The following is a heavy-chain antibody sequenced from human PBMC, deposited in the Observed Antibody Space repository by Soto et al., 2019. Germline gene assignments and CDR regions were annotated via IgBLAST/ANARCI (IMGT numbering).Heavy chain of an antibody. D-gene: IGHD3-10*01. CDR2: IYPGDSDT. J-gene: IGHJ4*02. CDR1: GYSFSTYL. CDR3: ARPYYYGSGSYYIDC. Sequence: GESEKISCKGSGYSFSTYLSGWVRQMTGKGLEWMGIIYPGDSDTRYSPSFQGQVTISADKSISTAYLQWSSLKATDTAMYYCARPYYYGSGSYYIDCWGQGTLVTVSS. V-gene: IGHV5-51*01.